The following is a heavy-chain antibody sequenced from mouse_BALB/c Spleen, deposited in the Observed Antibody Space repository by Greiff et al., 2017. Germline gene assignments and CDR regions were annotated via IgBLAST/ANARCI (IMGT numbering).Heavy chain of an antibody. V-gene: IGHV5-12-1*01. CDR1: GFAFSSYD. J-gene: IGHJ2*01. CDR3: ARPDYGSSYFDY. D-gene: IGHD1-1*01. CDR2: ISSGGGST. Sequence: EVQLVESGGGLVKPGGSLKLSCAASGFAFSSYDMSWVRQTPEKRLEWVAYISSGGGSTYYPDTVKGRFTISRDKAKNTLYLQMSSLKSEDTAMYYCARPDYGSSYFDYWGQGTTLTVSS.